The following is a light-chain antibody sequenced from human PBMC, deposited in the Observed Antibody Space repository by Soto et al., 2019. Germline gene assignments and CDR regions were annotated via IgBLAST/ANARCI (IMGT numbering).Light chain of an antibody. CDR3: SSYAGSNNYV. J-gene: IGLJ1*01. CDR2: EVI. V-gene: IGLV2-8*01. CDR1: SSDIGDYNS. Sequence: QSVLTQPPSASGSPGQSVTISCTGTSSDIGDYNSVSWYQQHPGKAPKLIIYEVIKRPSGVPDRFSGSKSGNTASLTVSGLQAEDEADYYCSSYAGSNNYVFGTGTKVTV.